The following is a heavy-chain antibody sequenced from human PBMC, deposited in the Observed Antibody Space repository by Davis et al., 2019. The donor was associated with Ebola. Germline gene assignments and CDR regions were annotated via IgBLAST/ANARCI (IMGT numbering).Heavy chain of an antibody. Sequence: GESLKISCAASGFTFSSYAMSWVRQAPGKGLEWVSAISGSGGSTYYADSVKGRFTISRDNAKNSLYLQMNSLRAEDTAVYYCASGYCSGGSCSRSPTYWGQGTLVTVSS. V-gene: IGHV3-23*01. CDR1: GFTFSSYA. CDR2: ISGSGGST. J-gene: IGHJ4*02. D-gene: IGHD2-15*01. CDR3: ASGYCSGGSCSRSPTY.